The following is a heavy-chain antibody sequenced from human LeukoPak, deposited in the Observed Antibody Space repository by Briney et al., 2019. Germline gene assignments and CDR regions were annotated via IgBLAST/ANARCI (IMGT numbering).Heavy chain of an antibody. CDR3: ARVASYSSSWYGGSVDY. J-gene: IGHJ4*02. D-gene: IGHD6-13*01. Sequence: SETLSLTCAFSGYSISSGYYWGWIRQPPGKGLEWIGSIYHSGSTYYNPSLKSRVTISVDTSKNQFSLKLSSVTAADTAVYYCARVASYSSSWYGGSVDYWGKGTLVTVSS. V-gene: IGHV4-38-2*01. CDR1: GYSISSGYY. CDR2: IYHSGST.